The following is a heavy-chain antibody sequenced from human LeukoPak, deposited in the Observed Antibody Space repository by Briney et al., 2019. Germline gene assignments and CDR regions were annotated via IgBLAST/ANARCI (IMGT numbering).Heavy chain of an antibody. V-gene: IGHV3-23*01. CDR1: GFTFSSYA. D-gene: IGHD2-2*01. Sequence: GGSLRLSCAASGFTFSSYAMSRVRQAPGKGLEWVSAISGSGGSTYYADSVKGRFTISRDNSKNTLYLQMNSLRAEDTAVYYCARGARISSSWYSSVWGQGTLITVS. CDR2: ISGSGGST. J-gene: IGHJ4*02. CDR3: ARGARISSSWYSSV.